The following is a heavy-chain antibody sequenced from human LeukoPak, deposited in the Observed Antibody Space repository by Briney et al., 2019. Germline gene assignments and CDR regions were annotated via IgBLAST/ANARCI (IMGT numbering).Heavy chain of an antibody. CDR3: ARDSGYYDLDY. D-gene: IGHD3-22*01. J-gene: IGHJ4*02. CDR2: IYYSGST. Sequence: SETLSLTCTVSGGSISSSNYYWVWIRQPPGKGLEWIGTIYYSGSTYYSPSLKSRVTTSVDTSKNQFSLKLSSVIAADTAMYYCARDSGYYDLDYWGQGTLVTVSS. CDR1: GGSISSSNYY. V-gene: IGHV4-39*07.